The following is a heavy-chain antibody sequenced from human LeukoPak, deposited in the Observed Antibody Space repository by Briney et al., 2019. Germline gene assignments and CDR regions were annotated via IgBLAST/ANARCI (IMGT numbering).Heavy chain of an antibody. CDR3: AREVVNYYDSSGYLRAFDI. CDR1: GGSISSGSYY. V-gene: IGHV4-61*02. CDR2: IYTSGST. Sequence: SETLSLTCTVSGGSISSGSYYWSWIRQPAGKGLEWIGRIYTSGSTNYNPSLKSRVTISVDTSKNQFSLKLSSVTAADTAVYYCAREVVNYYDSSGYLRAFDIWGQGTMVTVSS. J-gene: IGHJ3*02. D-gene: IGHD3-22*01.